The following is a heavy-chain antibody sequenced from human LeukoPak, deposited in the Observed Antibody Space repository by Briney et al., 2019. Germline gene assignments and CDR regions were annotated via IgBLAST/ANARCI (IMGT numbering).Heavy chain of an antibody. D-gene: IGHD6-19*01. V-gene: IGHV1-18*01. CDR1: GYTFTSYG. Sequence: ASVKVSCKASGYTFTSYGISWVRQAPGQGLEWMGWISAYNGNTNYAQKLQGRVTMTTDTSTSTAYVELRSLKSDDTAVYYCARVVTIAVANDAFDIWGQGTMVTVSS. J-gene: IGHJ3*02. CDR3: ARVVTIAVANDAFDI. CDR2: ISAYNGNT.